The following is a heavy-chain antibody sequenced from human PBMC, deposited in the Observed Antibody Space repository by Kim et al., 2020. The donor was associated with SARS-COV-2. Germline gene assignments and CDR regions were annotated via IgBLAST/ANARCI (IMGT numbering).Heavy chain of an antibody. CDR1: GFTVSRHL. J-gene: IGHJ6*02. Sequence: GGSLRLSCAASGFTVSRHLMHWVRQAPGKGLEWVSMFDTGNKEHYEDSVKGRFTTSRDDYKNTLHLQMNNIRPDDTGVYYCAREGGNEGQRGDYARDVWGQGTTVTVSS. CDR3: AREGGNEGQRGDYARDV. D-gene: IGHD3-10*01. CDR2: FDTGNKE. V-gene: IGHV3-53*01.